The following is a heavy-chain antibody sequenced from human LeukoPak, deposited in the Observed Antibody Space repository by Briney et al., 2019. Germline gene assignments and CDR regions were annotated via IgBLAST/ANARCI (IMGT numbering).Heavy chain of an antibody. Sequence: NPSETLSLTCTVSGGSISSGSYYWGWIRQPAGKGLEWIGRIYTSGSTNYNPSLKSRVTISVDTSKNQFSLKLSSVTAADTAVYYCARYVGIFGVVTDAFDIWGQGTMVTVSS. CDR1: GGSISSGSYY. CDR3: ARYVGIFGVVTDAFDI. CDR2: IYTSGST. V-gene: IGHV4-61*02. J-gene: IGHJ3*02. D-gene: IGHD3-3*01.